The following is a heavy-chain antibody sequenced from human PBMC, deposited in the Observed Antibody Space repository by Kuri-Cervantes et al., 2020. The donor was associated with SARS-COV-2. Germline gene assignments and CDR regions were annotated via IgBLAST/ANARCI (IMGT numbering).Heavy chain of an antibody. J-gene: IGHJ6*02. V-gene: IGHV3-30*18. Sequence: LSLTCVASGFTFSSYGMHWVRQAPGKGLEWVAVISYDGSNKYYADSVKGRFTISRDNSKNTLYLQMNSLRAEDTAVYYCAKALPGVTIFGVVIMSEGENYYYGMDVWGQGTTVTVSS. CDR3: AKALPGVTIFGVVIMSEGENYYYGMDV. CDR2: ISYDGSNK. CDR1: GFTFSSYG. D-gene: IGHD3-3*01.